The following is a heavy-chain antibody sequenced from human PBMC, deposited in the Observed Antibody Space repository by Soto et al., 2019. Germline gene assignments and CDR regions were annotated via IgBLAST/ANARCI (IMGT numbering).Heavy chain of an antibody. D-gene: IGHD5-12*01. Sequence: GGSLRLSCAASGFTFTNYAMTWVRQAPGQGLKWVSGISGSGTTTHYADSVKGRFTISRDNSEKMLYLQMKSLRAEDTAIYYCAKDRGSSGYDEWFDSWGQGTLVTVSS. V-gene: IGHV3-23*01. J-gene: IGHJ5*01. CDR1: GFTFTNYA. CDR2: ISGSGTTT. CDR3: AKDRGSSGYDEWFDS.